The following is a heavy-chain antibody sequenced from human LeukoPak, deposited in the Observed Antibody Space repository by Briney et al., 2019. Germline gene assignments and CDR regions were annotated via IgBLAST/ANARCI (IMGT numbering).Heavy chain of an antibody. CDR3: ARLNGSYFDY. Sequence: GESLQISCKGSGSRFTSYWIGWVRKLHGKGLEWMGIIYPGDSDTRYSPSFQGQVTISADKSISTAYLQWSSLKASDTAMYYCARLNGSYFDYWGQGTLVTVSS. CDR2: IYPGDSDT. CDR1: GSRFTSYW. D-gene: IGHD3-10*01. J-gene: IGHJ4*02. V-gene: IGHV5-51*01.